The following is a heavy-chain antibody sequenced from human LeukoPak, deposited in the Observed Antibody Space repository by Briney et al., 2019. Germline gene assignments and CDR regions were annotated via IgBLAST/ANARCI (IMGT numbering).Heavy chain of an antibody. CDR2: ISGSGGST. CDR3: AKRDGYSSRSYFDY. D-gene: IGHD6-13*01. J-gene: IGHJ4*02. V-gene: IGHV3-23*01. CDR1: GFTFSSYA. Sequence: GGSLRLSCAASGFTFSSYAMSWVRQAPEKGLEWVSAISGSGGSTYYADSVQGRFTISRDNSKNTLYLQMNSLRAEDTAVYYCAKRDGYSSRSYFDYWGQGTLVTVSS.